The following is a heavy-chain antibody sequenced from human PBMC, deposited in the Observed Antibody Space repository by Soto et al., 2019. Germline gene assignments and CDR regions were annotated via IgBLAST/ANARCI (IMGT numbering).Heavy chain of an antibody. D-gene: IGHD3-3*01. V-gene: IGHV4-34*01. CDR3: ARGWRKAGFGVVHSYYGMDV. Sequence: SETLSLTCAVYGGSFSGYYWSWIRQPPGKGLEWIGEINHSGSTNYNPSLKSRVTISVDTSKNQFSLKLSSVTAADTAVYYCARGWRKAGFGVVHSYYGMDVWGQGTTVTVSS. CDR1: GGSFSGYY. CDR2: INHSGST. J-gene: IGHJ6*02.